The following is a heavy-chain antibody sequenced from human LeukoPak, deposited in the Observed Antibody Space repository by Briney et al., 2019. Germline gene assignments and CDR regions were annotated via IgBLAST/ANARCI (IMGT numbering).Heavy chain of an antibody. D-gene: IGHD4-11*01. V-gene: IGHV4-34*01. Sequence: PSETLSLTCAVYGGSFSGYYWSWIRQPPGKGLEWIGEINHSGSTNYNPSLKSRVTISVDTSKNQYSLKLSAVTAAETAVYYCASQKRVTRGYYFDYWGQGTLVTVSS. CDR2: INHSGST. CDR3: ASQKRVTRGYYFDY. J-gene: IGHJ4*02. CDR1: GGSFSGYY.